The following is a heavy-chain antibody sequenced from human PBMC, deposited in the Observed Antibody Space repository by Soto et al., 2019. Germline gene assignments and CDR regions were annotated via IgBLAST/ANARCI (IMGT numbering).Heavy chain of an antibody. CDR3: ARHCVRYCGNSLFCY. Sequence: QLQLQESGPGLVKPSETLSLTCTVSGGSISSSSYYWGWIRQPPGKGLEWIGSIYYSGSTYYNPSLKSRVTIPVDTSQNQFSLKLSSVTAADAAVYYCARHCVRYCGNSLFCYWGQGTLVTVSS. CDR1: GGSISSSSYY. J-gene: IGHJ4*02. CDR2: IYYSGST. D-gene: IGHD2-21*02. V-gene: IGHV4-39*01.